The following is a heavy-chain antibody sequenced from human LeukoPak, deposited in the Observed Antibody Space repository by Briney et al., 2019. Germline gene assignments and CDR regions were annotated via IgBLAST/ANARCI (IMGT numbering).Heavy chain of an antibody. CDR2: INWNGGST. CDR1: GFTFDDYG. CDR3: ARVRYSSGSYYNYYYYYMDV. D-gene: IGHD3-10*01. V-gene: IGHV3-20*04. Sequence: GGSLRLSCAASGFTFDDYGMSWVRQAPGKGLEWVSGINWNGGSTGYADSVKGRFTISRDNAKNSLYLQMNSLRAEDTALYYCARVRYSSGSYYNYYYYYMDVWGKGTTVTVSS. J-gene: IGHJ6*03.